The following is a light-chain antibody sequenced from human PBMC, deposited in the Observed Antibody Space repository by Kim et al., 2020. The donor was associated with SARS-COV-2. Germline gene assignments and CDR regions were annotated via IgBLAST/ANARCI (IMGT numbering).Light chain of an antibody. CDR3: YQYGCRRLPT. CDR1: HSISSNY. CDR2: VAS. V-gene: IGKV3-20*01. J-gene: IGKJ4*01. Sequence: EIMLKQSPGTLSLSPGERANPSCRASHSISSNYIAWYQQKPGQAPRLLIYVASTRVTGIPDRFSGSGSGTDFTLTITRLVPEDVAVYSCYQYGCRRLPTFGVGTKVDIK.